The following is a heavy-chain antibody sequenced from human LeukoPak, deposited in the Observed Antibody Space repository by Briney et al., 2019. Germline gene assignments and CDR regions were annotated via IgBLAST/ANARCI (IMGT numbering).Heavy chain of an antibody. CDR1: GFAFSSYA. Sequence: PLGSLRLSCVASGFAFSSYAMNWVRQAPGKGLEWVSYIGSNFETIYADSVKGRFTISRDNAKKSLSLQMDRLRADDTAVYYCTRPDYYRGAESYGGDYWGQGTLVTVSS. J-gene: IGHJ4*02. V-gene: IGHV3-48*01. CDR3: TRPDYYRGAESYGGDY. D-gene: IGHD3-10*01. CDR2: IGSNFETI.